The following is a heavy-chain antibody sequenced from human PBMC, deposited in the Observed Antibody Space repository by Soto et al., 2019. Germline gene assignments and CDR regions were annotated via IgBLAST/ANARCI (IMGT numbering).Heavy chain of an antibody. V-gene: IGHV4-39*01. CDR3: ARSGYSSSLPRNYFDY. Sequence: SETLSLTCTVSGGSISSSSYYWGGIRQPPGKGLEWIGSIYYSGSTYSNPSLKSRVTISVDTSKNQFSLKLSSVTAADTSVYYCARSGYSSSLPRNYFDYWGQGTLATVSS. CDR1: GGSISSSSYY. D-gene: IGHD6-13*01. J-gene: IGHJ4*02. CDR2: IYYSGST.